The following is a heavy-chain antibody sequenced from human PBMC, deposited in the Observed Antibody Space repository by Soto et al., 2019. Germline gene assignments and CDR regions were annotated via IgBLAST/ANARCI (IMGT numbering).Heavy chain of an antibody. CDR3: AEALPGGHYFDY. D-gene: IGHD3-16*01. Sequence: QVQLVESGGGVVQPGRSLRLSCAASGFTFSSYGMHWVRQAPGKGLEWVAVISYDGSNKYYADSVKGRFTISRDNSKNALYLPMNSLSAEETAVYYCAEALPGGHYFDYWGQGTLVTVSS. J-gene: IGHJ4*02. CDR1: GFTFSSYG. CDR2: ISYDGSNK. V-gene: IGHV3-30*18.